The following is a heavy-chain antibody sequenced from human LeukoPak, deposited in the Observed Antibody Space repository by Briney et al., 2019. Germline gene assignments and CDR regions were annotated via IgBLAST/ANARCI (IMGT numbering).Heavy chain of an antibody. CDR1: GGSVTTSYY. D-gene: IGHD4-23*01. CDR2: IYHSGVT. CDR3: XRSXVTLGWGNFDN. J-gene: IGHJ4*02. V-gene: IGHV4-39*01. Sequence: KPSETLSLTCTVSGGSVTTSYYWGWIRQPPGKRLEWIGSIYHSGVTYYNPSLNSRATISVDTSKNQFSLKLSSVTTADTAVYYCXRSXVTLGWGNFDNWGQGTLGTVSP.